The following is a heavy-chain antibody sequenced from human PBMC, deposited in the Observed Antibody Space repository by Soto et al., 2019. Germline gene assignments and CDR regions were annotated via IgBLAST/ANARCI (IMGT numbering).Heavy chain of an antibody. V-gene: IGHV3-23*01. D-gene: IGHD1-26*01. CDR3: AKNQGVELVPLATVDWFDP. CDR1: GFIFDNFG. J-gene: IGHJ5*02. Sequence: GGSLRLSCAASGFIFDNFGMSWVRQAPGKGLEWISSISGSGFKKYYADSVKGRFTISRDNSKSTVYLELNNLSAEDTAVYHCAKNQGVELVPLATVDWFDPWGQGSVVTVSS. CDR2: ISGSGFKK.